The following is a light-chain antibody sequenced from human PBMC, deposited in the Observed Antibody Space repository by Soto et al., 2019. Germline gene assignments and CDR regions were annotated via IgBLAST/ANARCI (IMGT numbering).Light chain of an antibody. Sequence: QSALTQPPSASGSPGQSVTISCTGTSSDVGGYNYVSWYQQHPGKAPKLIIYEVSKRPSGVPDRFSGSKSGNTASLTVSGLQAEDEDDYYCSSYACSIPWVFGGGTQLTVL. J-gene: IGLJ7*01. CDR1: SSDVGGYNY. CDR2: EVS. V-gene: IGLV2-8*01. CDR3: SSYACSIPWV.